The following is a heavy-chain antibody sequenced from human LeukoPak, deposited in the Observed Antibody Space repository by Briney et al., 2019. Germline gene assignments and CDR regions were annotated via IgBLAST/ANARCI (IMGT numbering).Heavy chain of an antibody. D-gene: IGHD3-16*01. CDR2: MKENGSDE. CDR3: VVGGAGGGYFPN. Sequence: PGGSLRLSCVASELSFDSSTMSWVRQAAGKGLEWVAKMKENGSDEKYVASVKSRFTISRDNAKNSLYLQMDRLRPEDTAVFFCVVGGAGGGYFPNWGQGSLVIVSS. V-gene: IGHV3-7*01. CDR1: ELSFDSST. J-gene: IGHJ1*01.